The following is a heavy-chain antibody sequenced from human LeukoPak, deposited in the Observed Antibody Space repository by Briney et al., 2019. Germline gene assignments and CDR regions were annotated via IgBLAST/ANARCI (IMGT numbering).Heavy chain of an antibody. V-gene: IGHV4-38-2*02. CDR3: ARRGITMVRGAKRRNWFDP. CDR1: GYSISSGFY. D-gene: IGHD3-10*01. J-gene: IGHJ5*02. Sequence: SETLSLTCSVSGYSISSGFYWDWIRQPPGKGLEWIGSFHHSGSTNYNPSLKSRVTISVDTSKNQFSLKLSSVTAADTAVYYCARRGITMVRGAKRRNWFDPWGQGTLVTVSS. CDR2: FHHSGST.